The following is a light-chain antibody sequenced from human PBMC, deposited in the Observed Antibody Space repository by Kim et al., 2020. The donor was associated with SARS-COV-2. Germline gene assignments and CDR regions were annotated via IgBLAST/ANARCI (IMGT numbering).Light chain of an antibody. CDR2: DVN. CDR1: NSDIGAYDY. Sequence: GQAVTISCTGTNSDIGAYDYVSWYQQYPGAAPKVVIYDVNKRPSGAPDRFSGSKSGNTATLTVSSLQAEDEADYYCSSYAGDNKFLFGSGTKVTVL. CDR3: SSYAGDNKFL. J-gene: IGLJ1*01. V-gene: IGLV2-8*01.